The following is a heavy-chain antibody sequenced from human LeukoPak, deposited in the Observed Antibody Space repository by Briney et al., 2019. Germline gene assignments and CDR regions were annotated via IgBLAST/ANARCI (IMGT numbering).Heavy chain of an antibody. CDR1: GFTFSVYS. V-gene: IGHV3-48*02. CDR3: ARVPAFGGWYVDFDY. D-gene: IGHD6-19*01. Sequence: PGESLRLSCAASGFTFSVYSMNWVRQPPGMGLEWVSYITSNSATIQYADSVKGRFTISRDNAKNSLSLQMNSLRDDDTAVYYCARVPAFGGWYVDFDYWGQGTLVTVSS. J-gene: IGHJ4*02. CDR2: ITSNSATI.